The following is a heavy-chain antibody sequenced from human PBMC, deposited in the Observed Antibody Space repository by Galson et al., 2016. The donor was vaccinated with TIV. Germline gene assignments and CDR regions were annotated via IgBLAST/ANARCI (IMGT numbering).Heavy chain of an antibody. CDR2: IYPGDSDS. V-gene: IGHV5-51*01. CDR1: EYKFNSYW. Sequence: QSGAEVTKPGESLKISCQSSEYKFNSYWIGWVRQMPGKGPEWMGIIYPGDSDSRKSPSFQGQVTMSVDKSINTAYLQLSSLKASDTAMYYCARQSENAYDVWGQGTLVTVSS. CDR3: ARQSENAYDV. J-gene: IGHJ3*01.